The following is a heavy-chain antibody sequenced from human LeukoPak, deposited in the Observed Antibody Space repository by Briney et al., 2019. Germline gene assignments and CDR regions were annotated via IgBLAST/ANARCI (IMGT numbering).Heavy chain of an antibody. D-gene: IGHD2-2*01. CDR2: ISSSGGST. CDR1: GFTFSSYA. J-gene: IGHJ4*02. V-gene: IGHV3-23*01. Sequence: GGSLRLSCAASGFTFSSYAMSWVRQAPGKGLEWVSAISSSGGSTYYADYVKGRFTISRDNSKNKLYLQLNSLRSEDTAVYYCAKVKGSEGYCSITSCLADYWGQGTLVTVSS. CDR3: AKVKGSEGYCSITSCLADY.